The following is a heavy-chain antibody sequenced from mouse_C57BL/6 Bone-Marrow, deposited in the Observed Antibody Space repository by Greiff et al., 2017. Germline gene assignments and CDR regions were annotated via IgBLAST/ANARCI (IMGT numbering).Heavy chain of an antibody. CDR2: INPSSGYT. V-gene: IGHV1-4*01. Sequence: QVQLQQSGAELARPGASVKMSCKASGYTFTSYTMHWVKQRPGQGLEWIGYINPSSGYTKYNQKFQDKATLTADKSSSTAYMQLSSLTSEDSAVYYCASLYGNYLHFDYWGQGTTLTVSS. CDR1: GYTFTSYT. CDR3: ASLYGNYLHFDY. J-gene: IGHJ2*01. D-gene: IGHD2-1*01.